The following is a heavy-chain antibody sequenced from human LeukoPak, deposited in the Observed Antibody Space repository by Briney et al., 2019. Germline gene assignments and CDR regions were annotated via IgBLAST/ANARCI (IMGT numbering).Heavy chain of an antibody. CDR1: GFTFSDYY. D-gene: IGHD5-24*01. J-gene: IGHJ6*02. V-gene: IGHV3-53*01. Sequence: GGSLRLSCAASGFTFSDYYMSWVRQAPGKGLEWVSVIYSGGSTYYADSVKGRFTISRDNSKNTLYLQMNSLRAEDTAVYYCARDLATTRDYYGMDVWGQGTTVTVSS. CDR2: IYSGGST. CDR3: ARDLATTRDYYGMDV.